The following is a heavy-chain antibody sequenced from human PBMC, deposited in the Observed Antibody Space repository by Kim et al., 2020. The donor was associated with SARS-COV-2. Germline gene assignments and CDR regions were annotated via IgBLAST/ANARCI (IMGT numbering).Heavy chain of an antibody. Sequence: YADSVKGRFTISRDNSKNALYLQMHSLRAEDTAVYYCAREGIAVAGTLDYWGQGTLVTVSS. J-gene: IGHJ4*02. CDR3: AREGIAVAGTLDY. V-gene: IGHV3-30*01. D-gene: IGHD6-19*01.